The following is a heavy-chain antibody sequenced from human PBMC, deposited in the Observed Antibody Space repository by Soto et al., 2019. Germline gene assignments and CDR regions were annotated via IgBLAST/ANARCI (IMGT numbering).Heavy chain of an antibody. Sequence: QVQLVESGGGVVQPGRSLRLSCAASGFTFSSYAMHWVRQAPGKGLEWVAVISYDGINKYYADSVKGRFTISRDNYKNTLYLQMNSLRAEDTAVYYCARERLGYCSSTSCYLGDYGMDVWGQGTTVTVSS. CDR2: ISYDGINK. V-gene: IGHV3-30-3*01. D-gene: IGHD2-2*01. CDR1: GFTFSSYA. J-gene: IGHJ6*02. CDR3: ARERLGYCSSTSCYLGDYGMDV.